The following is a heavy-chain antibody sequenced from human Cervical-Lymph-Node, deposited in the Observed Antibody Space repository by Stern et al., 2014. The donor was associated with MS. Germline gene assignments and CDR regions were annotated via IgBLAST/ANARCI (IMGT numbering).Heavy chain of an antibody. V-gene: IGHV1-2*02. Sequence: DQLVESGAEVKKPGASVQVSCKPSGFTFSNYYVHWLRQAPGQRPEWRGRISPNNGDTNYAPKFPARVTITSDTSVGLVSLEVTRLRLDDTAIYYCAENMGVWGQGTTVTDSS. CDR2: ISPNNGDT. CDR3: AENMGV. J-gene: IGHJ6*02. CDR1: GFTFSNYY.